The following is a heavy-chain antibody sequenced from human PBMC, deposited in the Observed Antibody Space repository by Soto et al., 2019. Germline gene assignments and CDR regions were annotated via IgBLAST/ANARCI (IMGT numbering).Heavy chain of an antibody. CDR1: GYSFTSYW. D-gene: IGHD2-2*01. CDR2: IDPSDSYT. CDR3: ARPASTSPFDYYYGMDV. V-gene: IGHV5-10-1*01. Sequence: GESLKISCKGSGYSFTSYWISWVRQMPGKGLEWMGRIDPSDSYTNYSPSFQGHVTISADKSISTAYLQWSSLKATDTAMYYCARPASTSPFDYYYGMDVWGQGTTVTVSS. J-gene: IGHJ6*02.